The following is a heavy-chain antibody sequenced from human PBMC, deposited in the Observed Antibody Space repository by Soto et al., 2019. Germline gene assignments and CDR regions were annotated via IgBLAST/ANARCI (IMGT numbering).Heavy chain of an antibody. CDR1: GYTFTSYG. J-gene: IGHJ6*02. V-gene: IGHV1-18*04. CDR2: ISAYNGTT. D-gene: IGHD4-17*01. Sequence: ASVMVSCNASGYTFTSYGISWVRQAPGQGLERLGWISAYNGTTNYAQKLKGRVTMTTDTSTSTAYMELRSLRSDDTAVYYCAWGDYGVNHPSHYYYGMDAWGQGTTCTV. CDR3: AWGDYGVNHPSHYYYGMDA.